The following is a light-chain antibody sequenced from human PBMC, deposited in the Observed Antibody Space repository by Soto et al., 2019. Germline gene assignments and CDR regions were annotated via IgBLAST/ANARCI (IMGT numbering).Light chain of an antibody. CDR1: QDISNY. Sequence: DIQMTQSPSSLSASVGDRVTITCQASQDISNYLNWYQQKPWKAPKLLIYDASNLETWVPSRFSGSGSGTDFTFTISSLKPEDIATYYCQQYDNRRKFGQGTKVEIK. CDR2: DAS. J-gene: IGKJ1*01. V-gene: IGKV1-33*01. CDR3: QQYDNRRK.